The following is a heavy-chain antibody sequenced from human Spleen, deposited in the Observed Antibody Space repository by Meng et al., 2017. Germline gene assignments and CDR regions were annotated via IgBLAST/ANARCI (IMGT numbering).Heavy chain of an antibody. CDR3: VRSSAWVRTGFDP. Sequence: QVQLRESGPALVKPSETLSLTCAVSGDSITNHNWWAWVRQPPGKGLEWIGSIGHSGFTYYTPSLKSRVAVPLDTSKSQFSLILTSVTAADTAVYYCVRSSAWVRTGFDPWGQGTLVTVSS. J-gene: IGHJ5*02. CDR2: IGHSGFT. CDR1: GDSITNHNW. D-gene: IGHD6-19*01. V-gene: IGHV4-38-2*01.